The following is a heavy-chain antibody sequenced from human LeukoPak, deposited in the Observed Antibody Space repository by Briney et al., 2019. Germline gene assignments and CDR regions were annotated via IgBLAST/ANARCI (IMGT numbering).Heavy chain of an antibody. J-gene: IGHJ4*02. D-gene: IGHD6-19*01. V-gene: IGHV3-23*01. CDR3: AKGTQPSGGWYLGGPVARTWNHYFDY. CDR1: GFTFSSYA. Sequence: GGSLRLSCAASGFTFSSYAMSWVRQAPGKGLEWVSAISGSGGSTYYADSVKGRFTISRDNSKNTLYLQMSSLRAEDTAVYYCAKGTQPSGGWYLGGPVARTWNHYFDYWGQGTLVTVSS. CDR2: ISGSGGST.